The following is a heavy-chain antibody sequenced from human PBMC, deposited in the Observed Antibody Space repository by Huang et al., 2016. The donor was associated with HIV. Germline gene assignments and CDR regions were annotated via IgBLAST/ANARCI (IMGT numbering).Heavy chain of an antibody. D-gene: IGHD1-1*01. CDR2: IKHLGSS. Sequence: QVQLQQWGAQLVKSAETLSLTCAVYGGSLSGYYWSWLRQAPGKGLEWIGEIKHLGSSNYKPSLKRRVSMSVDGSKKQFSLTLQSITDADTAMYYCARDATKNPRGWFDPWGQGTLVTVSS. CDR3: ARDATKNPRGWFDP. J-gene: IGHJ5*02. CDR1: GGSLSGYY. V-gene: IGHV4-34*01.